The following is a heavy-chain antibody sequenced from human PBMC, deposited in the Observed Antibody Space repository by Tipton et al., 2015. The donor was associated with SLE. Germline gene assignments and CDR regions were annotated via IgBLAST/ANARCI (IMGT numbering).Heavy chain of an antibody. D-gene: IGHD3-22*01. V-gene: IGHV4-59*11. CDR2: IYYSGST. Sequence: TLSLTCTVSGGSISSHYWSWIRQPPGKGLAWIGYIYYSGSTNYNPSLKSRVTISVDTSKNQFSLKLSSVTAADTAVYYCARDTYYYDSSGYDDAFDIWGQGTMVTVSS. CDR3: ARDTYYYDSSGYDDAFDI. CDR1: GGSISSHY. J-gene: IGHJ3*02.